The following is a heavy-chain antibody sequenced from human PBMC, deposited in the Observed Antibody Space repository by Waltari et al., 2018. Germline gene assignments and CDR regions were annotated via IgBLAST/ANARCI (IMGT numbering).Heavy chain of an antibody. J-gene: IGHJ4*02. V-gene: IGHV3-48*04. CDR3: AREDRSGSFPLDY. Sequence: EVQLVESGGGSVQPGGSLRLSCAASGFTFSTYSMNWVRQAPGKELEWVSYSSSVSMTIYYADSVKGRFSISRDNAKNSLYLQMNSLRAEDTAVYYCAREDRSGSFPLDYWGQGTLVTVSS. D-gene: IGHD1-26*01. CDR2: SSSVSMTI. CDR1: GFTFSTYS.